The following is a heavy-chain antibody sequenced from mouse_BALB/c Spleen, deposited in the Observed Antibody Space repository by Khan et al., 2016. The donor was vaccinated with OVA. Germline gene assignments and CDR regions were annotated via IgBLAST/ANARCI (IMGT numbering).Heavy chain of an antibody. J-gene: IGHJ4*01. V-gene: IGHV1-76*01. CDR1: GYIFTSYW. D-gene: IGHD1-1*01. CDR3: ARDYCSNYAMDY. Sequence: QGQRKQPGPDLVRPGASVKLSCKTSGYIFTSYWIHWVKQRSGQGLGWIARIYLRTGSTYYNERFKGKAKLTADKSSSTAYMQLSSLKSEDSAVYCCARDYCSNYAMDYWGQGTSVTVSS. CDR2: IYLRTGST.